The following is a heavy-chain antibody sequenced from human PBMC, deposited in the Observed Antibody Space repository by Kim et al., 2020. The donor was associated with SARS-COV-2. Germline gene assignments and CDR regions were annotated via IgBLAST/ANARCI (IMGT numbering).Heavy chain of an antibody. J-gene: IGHJ6*01. V-gene: IGHV1-2*04. CDR1: GYTFIGYY. Sequence: ASVKVSCKASGYTFIGYYMHWVRQAPGQGLEWMGWINPNSGGTKYAQKFQGWVTMTRDTSISTAYMELSRLRSDDTAVYYCARENYGSGSSQYYYGMDVWGQGTTVTVSS. CDR3: ARENYGSGSSQYYYGMDV. CDR2: INPNSGGT. D-gene: IGHD3-10*01.